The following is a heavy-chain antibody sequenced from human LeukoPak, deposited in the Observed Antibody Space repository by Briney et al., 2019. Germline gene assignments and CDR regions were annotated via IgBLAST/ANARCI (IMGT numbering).Heavy chain of an antibody. J-gene: IGHJ6*03. D-gene: IGHD3-22*01. CDR1: GFTFTSYA. Sequence: PGGSLRLSCAASGFTFTSYALSWVRQAPGKGLEWVSAISTSDGSTFSADSVRGRFTISTDNSKNTLYLQMNSLRAEDTAVYYCARDRGYYDSSGYQRYYYYYMDVWGKGTTVTVSS. CDR2: ISTSDGST. V-gene: IGHV3-23*01. CDR3: ARDRGYYDSSGYQRYYYYYMDV.